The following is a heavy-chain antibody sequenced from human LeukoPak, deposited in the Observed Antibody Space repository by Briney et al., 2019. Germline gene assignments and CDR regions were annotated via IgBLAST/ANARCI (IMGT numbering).Heavy chain of an antibody. D-gene: IGHD7-27*01. CDR2: ISWDGGST. CDR3: AKDISGDLNYFDY. CDR1: GFTFDDYT. Sequence: PGGSLRLSCAASGFTFDDYTMHWVRQAPGKGLEWVSLISWDGGSTYYADSVKGRFTISRDNAKNSLYLQMNSLRAEDMALYYCAKDISGDLNYFDYWGQGTLVTVSS. J-gene: IGHJ4*02. V-gene: IGHV3-43*01.